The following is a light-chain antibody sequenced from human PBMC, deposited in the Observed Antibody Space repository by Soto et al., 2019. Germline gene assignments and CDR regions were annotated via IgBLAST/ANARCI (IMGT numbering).Light chain of an antibody. J-gene: IGLJ2*01. CDR2: SNN. V-gene: IGLV1-47*02. Sequence: QSALTRPPSASGTPGQKVFISCSGSSSNIGGTNYAYWYQQLPGAAPKLLMHSNNLRPSGVPERISGSKFGTAASLAISGLRSEDEAVYYCASWDDRLGAVIFGGGTKLTVL. CDR1: SSNIGGTNY. CDR3: ASWDDRLGAVI.